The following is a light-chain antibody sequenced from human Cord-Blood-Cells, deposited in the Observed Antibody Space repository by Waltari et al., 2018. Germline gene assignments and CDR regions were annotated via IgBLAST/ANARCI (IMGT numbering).Light chain of an antibody. J-gene: IGKJ1*01. V-gene: IGKV1-5*01. CDR2: DAS. CDR3: QQYNSYWGT. Sequence: GDRVTITCRASQSISSWLAWYQQKPGKAPKLLIYDASSLESGVPSRFSGSGSGTEFTLTISSLQPDDFATYYCQQYNSYWGTFGQGP. CDR1: QSISSW.